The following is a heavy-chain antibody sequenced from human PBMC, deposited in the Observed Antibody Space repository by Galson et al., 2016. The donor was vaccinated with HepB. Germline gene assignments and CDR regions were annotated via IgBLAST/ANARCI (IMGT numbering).Heavy chain of an antibody. J-gene: IGHJ6*02. CDR1: GFTFGDXX. Sequence: SLRLSCAASGFTFGDXXXSXXXQAXXXGLXXXGFXXSKXXXGTXEYAASVKGRFTISRDDSKSSAYLQMNSLKTEEXXVYYCTRDPDYGGNLAYYYGMDVWXQGTXVTVSS. CDR3: TRDPDYGGNLAYYYGMDV. D-gene: IGHD4-23*01. V-gene: IGHV3-49*03. CDR2: XXSKXXXGTX.